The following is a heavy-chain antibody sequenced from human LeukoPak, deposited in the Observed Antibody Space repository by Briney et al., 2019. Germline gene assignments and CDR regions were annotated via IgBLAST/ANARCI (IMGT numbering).Heavy chain of an antibody. Sequence: SETLSLTCTVSGGSISSSSYYWGWIRQPPGKGLEWIGSIYYSGSTYYNPSLKSRVTISVDTSKNQFSLKLSSVTAADTAVYYCASLLLYYYDSCGYYSSTSMGWGQGTLVTVSS. J-gene: IGHJ4*02. V-gene: IGHV4-39*01. CDR1: GGSISSSSYY. CDR2: IYYSGST. CDR3: ASLLLYYYDSCGYYSSTSMG. D-gene: IGHD3-22*01.